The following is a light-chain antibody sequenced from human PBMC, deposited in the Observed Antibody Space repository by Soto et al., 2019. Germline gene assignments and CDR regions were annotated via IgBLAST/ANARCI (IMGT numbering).Light chain of an antibody. J-gene: IGKJ1*01. Sequence: EIVMTQSPDTLSVSPGERVILSCRASQSVSSNLVWYQQKPGQAPRLLIYGASTRATGIPVRFSGSGSGTEFTLTISSLQSEDFAVYYCQQCNNWPLTFGQGTKGEIK. CDR3: QQCNNWPLT. CDR1: QSVSSN. V-gene: IGKV3-15*01. CDR2: GAS.